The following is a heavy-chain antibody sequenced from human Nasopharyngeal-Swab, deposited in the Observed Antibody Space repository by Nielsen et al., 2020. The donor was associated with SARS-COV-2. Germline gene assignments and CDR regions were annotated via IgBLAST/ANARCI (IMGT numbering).Heavy chain of an antibody. Sequence: GESLKISCAASGFTFSSYWMSWVSQAPGKGLEWVANIKQDGSEKYYVDSVKGRLTISRDNAKNSLYLQMNSLRAEDPAVYYCARVGKVAVAAARGYYYYGMDVWGQGTTVTVSS. D-gene: IGHD6-19*01. CDR3: ARVGKVAVAAARGYYYYGMDV. J-gene: IGHJ6*02. V-gene: IGHV3-7*01. CDR2: IKQDGSEK. CDR1: GFTFSSYW.